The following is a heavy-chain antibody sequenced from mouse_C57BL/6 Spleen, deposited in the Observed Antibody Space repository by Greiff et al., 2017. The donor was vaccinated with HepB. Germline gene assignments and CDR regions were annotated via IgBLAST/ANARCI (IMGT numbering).Heavy chain of an antibody. CDR1: GYTFTSYW. D-gene: IGHD3-2*02. V-gene: IGHV1-5*01. CDR3: TREQLRLHYAMDY. J-gene: IGHJ4*01. Sequence: EVQLQQSGTVLARPGASVKMSCKTSGYTFTSYWMHWVKQRPGQGLEWIGAIYPGNSDTSYNQKFKGKAKLAAVTSASTAYMEPSSLTNEDSAVYYCTREQLRLHYAMDYWGQGTSVTVSS. CDR2: IYPGNSDT.